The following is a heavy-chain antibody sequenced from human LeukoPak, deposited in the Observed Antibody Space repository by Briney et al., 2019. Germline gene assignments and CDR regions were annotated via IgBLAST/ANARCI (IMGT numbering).Heavy chain of an antibody. J-gene: IGHJ3*02. D-gene: IGHD3-10*01. CDR3: ARGNGITRWAHAFDI. CDR1: GYTVTSYY. CDR2: INPSGGST. V-gene: IGHV1-46*01. Sequence: ASVKVSCKAAGYTVTSYYMHWVGQAPGQGREWMGIINPSGGSTSYAQKFQGRVTMTRDTSTSTVYMELSSLRSEDTAVYYCARGNGITRWAHAFDIWGQGTMVTVSS.